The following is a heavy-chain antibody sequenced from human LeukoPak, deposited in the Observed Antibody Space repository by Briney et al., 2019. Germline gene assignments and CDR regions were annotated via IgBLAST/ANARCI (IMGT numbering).Heavy chain of an antibody. V-gene: IGHV4-34*01. J-gene: IGHJ4*02. CDR2: INHSGST. CDR3: ARARPIVVVVAATKPFDY. CDR1: GGSFSGYY. Sequence: SETLSLTCAVYGGSFSGYYWSWIRQPPGKGLEWIGEINHSGSTNYNPSLKSRVTISVDTSKNQFSLKLSSVTAADTAVYHCARARPIVVVVAATKPFDYWGQGTLVTVSS. D-gene: IGHD2-15*01.